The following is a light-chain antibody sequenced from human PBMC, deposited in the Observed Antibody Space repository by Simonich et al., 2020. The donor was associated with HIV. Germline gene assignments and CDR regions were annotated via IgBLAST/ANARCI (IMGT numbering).Light chain of an antibody. CDR1: QCVLYSSKNKNY. Sequence: DIVMTQSPDSLAVSLGERATINCKSSQCVLYSSKNKNYLAWYQQKPGQPPKLLIYWASTRESGVPDRFSGSGSGTDFTLTISSLQAEDVAVYYCQQYYSTPFTFGPGTKVDFK. CDR3: QQYYSTPFT. V-gene: IGKV4-1*01. J-gene: IGKJ3*01. CDR2: WAS.